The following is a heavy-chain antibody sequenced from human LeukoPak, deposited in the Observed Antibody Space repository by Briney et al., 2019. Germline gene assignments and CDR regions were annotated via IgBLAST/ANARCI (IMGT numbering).Heavy chain of an antibody. CDR1: GFTFSSYA. Sequence: PGGSLRLSCAASGFTFSSYAMSWVRQAPGKGLEWVSTISVGGSTYYADSVKGRFTISRDTSKNTLYLQMSSLRAEDTAVYYCAKGGYSSSWRSFFDYWGQGTLVTVSS. CDR3: AKGGYSSSWRSFFDY. CDR2: ISVGGST. V-gene: IGHV3-23*01. J-gene: IGHJ4*02. D-gene: IGHD6-13*01.